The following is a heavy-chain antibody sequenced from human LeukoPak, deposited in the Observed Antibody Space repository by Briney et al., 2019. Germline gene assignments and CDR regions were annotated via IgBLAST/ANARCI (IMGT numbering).Heavy chain of an antibody. CDR2: ISDDGRRK. Sequence: GGSLRLSCAASGFTSSNYVMNWVRQAPGKGLEWVGVISDDGRRKDYADSVKGRFTISRDNSKDTLYLLMNSLRAEDTAVYYCAKRPSDYGDYVSYFDYWGQGTLVTVSS. V-gene: IGHV3-30*18. J-gene: IGHJ4*02. CDR1: GFTSSNYV. D-gene: IGHD4-17*01. CDR3: AKRPSDYGDYVSYFDY.